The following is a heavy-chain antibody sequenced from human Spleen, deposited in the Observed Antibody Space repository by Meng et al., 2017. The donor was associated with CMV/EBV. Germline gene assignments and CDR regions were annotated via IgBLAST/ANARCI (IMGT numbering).Heavy chain of an antibody. CDR1: GSSIRSDY. CDR3: ARGYCSGGPCYPGTS. CDR2: VYYRRNI. J-gene: IGHJ5*02. Sequence: SESLSLTCTVSGSSIRSDYWSWIRQPPGKGLEWIGYVYYRRNINNPALNSRATISADTSENQFSLKLTSVTAADTATYYCARGYCSGGPCYPGTSWGQGSRVTVSS. V-gene: IGHV4-59*01. D-gene: IGHD2-15*01.